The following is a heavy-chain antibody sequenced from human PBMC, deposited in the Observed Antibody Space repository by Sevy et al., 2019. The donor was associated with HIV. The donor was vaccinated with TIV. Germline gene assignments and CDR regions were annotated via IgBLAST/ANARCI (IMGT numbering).Heavy chain of an antibody. Sequence: GGSLRLSCAASGFSFSTYNMNWVRQAPGKGLEWVSSITFSSNYIYYADSVKGRITISRDNAKNSLYLQMNSLRAEDTALYYCARSWEQQLHDAFDIWGQGTMVTVSS. J-gene: IGHJ3*02. CDR1: GFSFSTYN. CDR2: ITFSSNYI. V-gene: IGHV3-21*01. D-gene: IGHD6-13*01. CDR3: ARSWEQQLHDAFDI.